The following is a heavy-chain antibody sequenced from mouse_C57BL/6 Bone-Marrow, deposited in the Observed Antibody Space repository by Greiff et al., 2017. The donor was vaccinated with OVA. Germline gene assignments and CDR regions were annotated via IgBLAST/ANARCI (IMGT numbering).Heavy chain of an antibody. CDR2: INYDGSST. CDR1: GFTFSDYY. V-gene: IGHV5-16*01. CDR3: ARALYDSYAMDY. J-gene: IGHJ4*01. D-gene: IGHD2-3*01. Sequence: EVQVVESAGGLVQPGRSMKLSCTASGFTFSDYYMAWVRQVPEKGLEWVANINYDGSSTYYLDSLKSRFIISRDNAKNILYLQMSSLKSEDTATYYCARALYDSYAMDYWGQGTSVTVSS.